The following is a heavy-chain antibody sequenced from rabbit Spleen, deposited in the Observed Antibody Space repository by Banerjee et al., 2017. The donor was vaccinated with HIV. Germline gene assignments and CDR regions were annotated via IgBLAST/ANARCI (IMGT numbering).Heavy chain of an antibody. D-gene: IGHD7-1*01. CDR2: IYSGSSGDT. CDR3: ARADSAGAPNGFNL. CDR1: GFPFSSRYY. J-gene: IGHJ4*01. V-gene: IGHV1S40*01. Sequence: QSLEESGGGLVKPGGSLTLTCKASGFPFSSRYYICWVRQAPGKGLEWIACIYSGSSGDTYYASWAKGRFTISRSTNLNTVDLKMTSLTAADTATYFCARADSAGAPNGFNLWGPGTLVTVS.